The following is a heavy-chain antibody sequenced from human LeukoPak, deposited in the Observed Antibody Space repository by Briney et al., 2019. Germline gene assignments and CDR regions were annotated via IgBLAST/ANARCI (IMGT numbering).Heavy chain of an antibody. CDR2: IYHSGST. V-gene: IGHV4-4*02. Sequence: SGTLSLTCAVSGGSISSSNWWSWVRQPPGKGLEWIGEIYHSGSTNYNPSLKSRVTIPVDKSKNQFSLKLSSVTAADTAVYYCARVIVMVRGVIQSHYFDYWGQGTLVTVSS. D-gene: IGHD3-10*01. CDR3: ARVIVMVRGVIQSHYFDY. CDR1: GGSISSSNW. J-gene: IGHJ4*02.